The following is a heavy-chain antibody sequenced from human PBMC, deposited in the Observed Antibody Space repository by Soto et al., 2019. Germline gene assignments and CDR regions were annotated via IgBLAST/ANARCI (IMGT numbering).Heavy chain of an antibody. CDR3: AKDEYCSSTSCTFPYYYYGMDV. CDR1: GFTFRSEV. CDR2: ISYDGSNK. Sequence: SLKLSSAASGFTFRSEVVHWVRQADRSGLEWVAVISYDGSNKYYADSVKGRFTISRDNSKNTLYLQMNSLRAEDTAVYYCAKDEYCSSTSCTFPYYYYGMDVWGQGT. V-gene: IGHV3-30*18. J-gene: IGHJ6*02. D-gene: IGHD2-2*01.